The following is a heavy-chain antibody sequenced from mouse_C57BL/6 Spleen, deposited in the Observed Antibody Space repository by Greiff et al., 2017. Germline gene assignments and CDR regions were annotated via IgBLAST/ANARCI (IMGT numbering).Heavy chain of an antibody. V-gene: IGHV5-4*01. D-gene: IGHD1-1*01. Sequence: EVQVVESGGGLVKPGGSLKLSCAASGFTFSSYAMSWVRQTPEKRLEWVATISDGGSYTYYPDNVKGRFTISRDNAKNNLYLQMSHLKSEDTAMYYCARGPVYYGSSPLYFDVWGTGTTGTVSS. CDR3: ARGPVYYGSSPLYFDV. CDR1: GFTFSSYA. J-gene: IGHJ1*03. CDR2: ISDGGSYT.